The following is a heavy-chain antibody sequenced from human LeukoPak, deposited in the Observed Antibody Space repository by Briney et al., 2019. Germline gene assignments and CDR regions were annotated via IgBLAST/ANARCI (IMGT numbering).Heavy chain of an antibody. CDR3: AKSLAVYYYYGMDV. CDR1: GFTFSTYA. CDR2: LSGSGGST. J-gene: IGHJ6*02. V-gene: IGHV3-23*01. Sequence: GGSLRLSCAASGFTFSTYAMSWVRQAPGKGLEWVSALSGSGGSTYYAESVKGRFTISKDNSKNTLYLQMNSLRAEDTAVYYCAKSLAVYYYYGMDVWGQGTTVTVSS.